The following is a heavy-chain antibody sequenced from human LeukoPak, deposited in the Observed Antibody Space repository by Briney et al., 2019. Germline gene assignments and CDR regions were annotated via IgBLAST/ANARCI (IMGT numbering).Heavy chain of an antibody. CDR2: ISYDGSNK. D-gene: IGHD3/OR15-3a*01. Sequence: GRSLRLSCAASGFTFSSYAMHWVRQAPGKGLEWVAVISYDGSNKYYADSVKGRFTISRDNSKNTLYLQMNSLRAEDTAVYYCARERDWGFDYWGQGTLVTVSS. CDR1: GFTFSSYA. CDR3: ARERDWGFDY. V-gene: IGHV3-30-3*01. J-gene: IGHJ4*02.